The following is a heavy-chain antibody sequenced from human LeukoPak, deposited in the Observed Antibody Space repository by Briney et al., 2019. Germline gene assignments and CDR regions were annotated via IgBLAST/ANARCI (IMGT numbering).Heavy chain of an antibody. J-gene: IGHJ5*02. CDR1: GYTFTSYG. D-gene: IGHD3-22*01. CDR3: ARDTSYYGSSGYYNWFDP. Sequence: SVKVSCKASGYTFTSYGISWVRQAPGQGLEWMGWISAYNGNTNYAQKLQGRVTMTTDTSTSTAYMELRSLRSDDTAVYYCARDTSYYGSSGYYNWFDPWGQGTLVTVSS. CDR2: ISAYNGNT. V-gene: IGHV1-18*01.